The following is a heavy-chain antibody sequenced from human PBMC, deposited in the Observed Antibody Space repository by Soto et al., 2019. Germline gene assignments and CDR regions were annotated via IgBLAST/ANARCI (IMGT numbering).Heavy chain of an antibody. V-gene: IGHV4-59*08. CDR3: ARHGSDSGWFFFDP. CDR2: VSYSGST. CDR1: GSAVVGDY. Sequence: SETRSVTCSQAGSAVVGDYWSWIRQPRGKALEWIGYVSYSGSTDYHPSLKSRVSISIDTSKNQFSLKMSSVTAADTAVYYCARHGSDSGWFFFDPWGQGALVTVYS. J-gene: IGHJ5*02. D-gene: IGHD6-19*01.